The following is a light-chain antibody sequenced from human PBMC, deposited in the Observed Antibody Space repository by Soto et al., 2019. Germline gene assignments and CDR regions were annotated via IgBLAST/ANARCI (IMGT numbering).Light chain of an antibody. J-gene: IGKJ4*01. CDR3: QQYCIAPGT. Sequence: EIVLTQSPGTLSLSPGERATLSCRASQTVSSNYLAWYQQKPGQAPILLIDGASSRATGIPARFSGSGSGTDFTLTISSLEPEDFAVYYCQQYCIAPGTFGGGTKVEIK. CDR1: QTVSSNY. CDR2: GAS. V-gene: IGKV3-20*01.